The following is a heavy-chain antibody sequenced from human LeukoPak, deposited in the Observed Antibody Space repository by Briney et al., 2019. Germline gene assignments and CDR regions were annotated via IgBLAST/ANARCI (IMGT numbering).Heavy chain of an antibody. CDR3: ARAGYSYGETYYYYYYGMDV. J-gene: IGHJ6*02. D-gene: IGHD5-18*01. CDR1: GYTLTGYY. Sequence: ASVKVSCKASGYTLTGYYMHWVRQAPGQGLEWMGWINPNSGGTNYAQKFQGRVTMTRDTSISTAYMELSRLRSDDTAVYYCARAGYSYGETYYYYYYGMDVWGQGTTVTVSS. V-gene: IGHV1-2*02. CDR2: INPNSGGT.